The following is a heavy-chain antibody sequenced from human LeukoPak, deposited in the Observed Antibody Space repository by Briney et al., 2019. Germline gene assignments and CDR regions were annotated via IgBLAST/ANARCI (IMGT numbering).Heavy chain of an antibody. CDR2: IYKSGSA. J-gene: IGHJ4*02. D-gene: IGHD6-13*01. Sequence: SETLSLTCTVSGYSISSGHYWGWIRQPPGKGLEWIGSIYKSGSAYYNPSLKSRVTITVDTSKNQFSLKLSSVTAADTAVYYCASADQDIAAAAVFDYWGQGTLVTVSS. CDR3: ASADQDIAAAAVFDY. V-gene: IGHV4-38-2*02. CDR1: GYSISSGHY.